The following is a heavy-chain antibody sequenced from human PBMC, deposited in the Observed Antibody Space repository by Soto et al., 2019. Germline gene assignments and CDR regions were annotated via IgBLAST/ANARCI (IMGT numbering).Heavy chain of an antibody. V-gene: IGHV3-21*01. CDR2: ISSSSSYM. CDR1: GFTFSSYS. CDR3: ASHPGDSSGYWYYFDY. J-gene: IGHJ4*02. Sequence: EVQLVESGGGLVKPGGSLRLSCAASGFTFSSYSMNWVRQAPGKGLEWVTSISSSSSYMYYADSVKGRLTISRDNAKNSLYLQRSSLRAEDTAVYYCASHPGDSSGYWYYFDYWGQGTLVTVSS. D-gene: IGHD3-22*01.